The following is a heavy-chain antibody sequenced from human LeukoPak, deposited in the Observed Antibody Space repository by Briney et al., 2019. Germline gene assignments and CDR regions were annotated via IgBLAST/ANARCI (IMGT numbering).Heavy chain of an antibody. Sequence: SGTLSLTCLVSGGPISSPNWWTWVRQTPGKGLEWIGEVYHDGNTKYRPSLRSRVTMSVDKSENQFFLKLSSVTAADTAVYYCARGTMVTAYFDYWGQGTLVTVSS. D-gene: IGHD5-18*01. CDR3: ARGTMVTAYFDY. CDR2: VYHDGNT. CDR1: GGPISSPNW. J-gene: IGHJ4*02. V-gene: IGHV4-4*02.